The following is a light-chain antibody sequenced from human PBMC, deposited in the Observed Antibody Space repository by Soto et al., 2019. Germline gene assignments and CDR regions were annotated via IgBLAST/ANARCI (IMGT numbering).Light chain of an antibody. CDR2: DAS. Sequence: EIVLTESPATLSLSPGERGTLSCRASQSVSSYLAWYQQKPGQAPRILIYDASNRATGIPARFSGSGSGTDFTLTISSLDSEDFAVYYCQQRSNWPLITLGHGTRLEI. CDR1: QSVSSY. CDR3: QQRSNWPLIT. J-gene: IGKJ5*01. V-gene: IGKV3-11*01.